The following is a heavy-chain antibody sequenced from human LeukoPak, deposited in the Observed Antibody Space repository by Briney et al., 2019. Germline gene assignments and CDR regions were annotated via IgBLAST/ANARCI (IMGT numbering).Heavy chain of an antibody. D-gene: IGHD3-10*02. Sequence: GGLLRLSCAASGFTFSSYEMNWVRQAPGKGLEWVSYISSSGSTIYYADSVKGRFTISRDNAKNSLYLQMNSLRAEDTAVYYCAELGITMIGGVWGKGTTVTISS. J-gene: IGHJ6*04. CDR1: GFTFSSYE. CDR2: ISSSGSTI. V-gene: IGHV3-48*03. CDR3: AELGITMIGGV.